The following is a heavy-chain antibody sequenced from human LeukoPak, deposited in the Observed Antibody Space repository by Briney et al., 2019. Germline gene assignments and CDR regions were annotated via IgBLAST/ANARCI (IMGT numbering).Heavy chain of an antibody. D-gene: IGHD3-10*01. CDR2: IWYDGSNK. J-gene: IGHJ4*02. CDR3: ARDLLSGSYYAFDY. V-gene: IGHV3-33*01. Sequence: GRSLRLSCAASGFTFSSYGMHWVRQAPGKGLEWVAVIWYDGSNKYYADSVKGRFTISRDNSKNTLYLQMNSLRAEDTAVYYCARDLLSGSYYAFDYGGQGTLVTVSS. CDR1: GFTFSSYG.